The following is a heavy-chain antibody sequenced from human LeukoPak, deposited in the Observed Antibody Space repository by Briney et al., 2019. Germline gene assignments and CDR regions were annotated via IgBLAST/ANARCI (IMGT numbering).Heavy chain of an antibody. CDR3: ARDRNYYDSSGYYWFDP. J-gene: IGHJ5*02. Sequence: PGGSLRLSCAASGFTVSSNYMSWVRQAPGKGLEWVSVIYSGGSTYYADSVKGRFTISRDNSKNTLYLQMNSLRAEDTAVYYCARDRNYYDSSGYYWFDPWGQGTLVTVSS. CDR2: IYSGGST. V-gene: IGHV3-66*01. CDR1: GFTVSSNY. D-gene: IGHD3-22*01.